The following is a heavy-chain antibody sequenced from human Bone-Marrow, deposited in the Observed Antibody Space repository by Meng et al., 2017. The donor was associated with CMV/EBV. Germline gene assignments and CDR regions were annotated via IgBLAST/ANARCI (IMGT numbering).Heavy chain of an antibody. D-gene: IGHD2-2*02. CDR1: GYTFIGYD. Sequence: ASVKVSCKASGYTFIGYDLHWVRQAPGQGLEWMGWINPKSGGTNYAQRFQGRVTMTRDTSINTVYMELSSLRSDDTAIYYCACLPTTVRGYWGQGTLVTVSS. J-gene: IGHJ4*02. CDR2: INPKSGGT. V-gene: IGHV1-2*02. CDR3: ACLPTTVRGY.